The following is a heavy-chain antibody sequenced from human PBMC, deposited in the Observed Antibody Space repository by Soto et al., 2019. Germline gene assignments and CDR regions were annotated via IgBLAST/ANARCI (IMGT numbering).Heavy chain of an antibody. CDR2: IYWDEDK. CDR1: GFSLSTSAVG. D-gene: IGHD2-15*01. V-gene: IGHV2-5*02. J-gene: IGHJ6*02. CDR3: AHKGGRGAGMDV. Sequence: QITLKESGPTLVKPTQTLTLTCTLSGFSLSTSAVGVGWIRQPPGKALEWLALIYWDEDKRYSPSLKSRLTITKYTSINEVVLTMTNMDPVDTGTYYCAHKGGRGAGMDVWGQGATVTVSS.